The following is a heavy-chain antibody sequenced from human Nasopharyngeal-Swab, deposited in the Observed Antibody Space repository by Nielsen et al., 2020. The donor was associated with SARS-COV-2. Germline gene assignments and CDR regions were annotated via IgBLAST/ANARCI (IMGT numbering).Heavy chain of an antibody. CDR1: GFTFSTYA. Sequence: GGSLRLSCEASGFTFSTYAMSWVRQAPGRRLEWVSGIINSGGSTEYADSVKGRFTISSDNSRNTLFLQMNSLRAEDTAVYYCAKAHGNSWYSSLDYWGQGTLVTVSS. V-gene: IGHV3-23*01. CDR2: IINSGGST. CDR3: AKAHGNSWYSSLDY. D-gene: IGHD6-13*01. J-gene: IGHJ4*02.